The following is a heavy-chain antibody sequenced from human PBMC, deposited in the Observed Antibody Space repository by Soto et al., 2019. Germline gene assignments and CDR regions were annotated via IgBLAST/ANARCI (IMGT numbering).Heavy chain of an antibody. D-gene: IGHD6-6*01. CDR2: INPNSGGT. V-gene: IGHV1-2*02. Sequence: ASVKVSCKASGYTFTGYYMHWVRQAPGQGLEWMGWINPNSGGTNYAQKFQGRVTMTRDTSISTAYMELSRLRSDDTAVYYCAREFDDSSSPRFDPCGQGTLVTVS. CDR3: AREFDDSSSPRFDP. CDR1: GYTFTGYY. J-gene: IGHJ5*02.